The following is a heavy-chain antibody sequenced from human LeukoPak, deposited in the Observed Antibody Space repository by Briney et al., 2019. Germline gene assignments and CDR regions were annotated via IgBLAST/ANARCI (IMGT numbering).Heavy chain of an antibody. CDR2: IYPGDSDT. CDR1: GYSFTSYW. Sequence: AGASLKISCKGSGYSFTSYWIGWVRQMPGKGLEWMGIIYPGDSDTRYSPSFQGQVTISADKSISTAYLQWSSLKASDTAMYYCARGDHRGIAAGHWGIDPWGQGTLVTVSS. CDR3: ARGDHRGIAAGHWGIDP. V-gene: IGHV5-51*01. J-gene: IGHJ5*02. D-gene: IGHD6-13*01.